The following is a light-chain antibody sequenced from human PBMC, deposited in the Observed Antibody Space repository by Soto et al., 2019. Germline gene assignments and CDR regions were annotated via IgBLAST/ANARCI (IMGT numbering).Light chain of an antibody. V-gene: IGKV3-20*01. J-gene: IGKJ5*01. CDR2: GAY. CDR3: QQSNNWPLT. Sequence: IVLTQSPGTLSFSPGERANLSWSASQSVGSTYLAWYQQKPGQAPRLLIYGAYSRATGIPDRFSGSGSGTDFTLTISRLEPEDFAVYYCQQSNNWPLTFGQGPRLEIK. CDR1: QSVGSTY.